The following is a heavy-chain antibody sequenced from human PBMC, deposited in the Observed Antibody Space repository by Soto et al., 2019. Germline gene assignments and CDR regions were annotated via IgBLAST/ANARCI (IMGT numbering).Heavy chain of an antibody. D-gene: IGHD6-19*01. V-gene: IGHV1-3*01. CDR2: INAGNGNT. CDR3: AKEGEHSSGWANFDY. J-gene: IGHJ4*02. Sequence: ASVKVSCKASGYTFTSYAIHWVRQAPGQRLEWMGWINAGNGNTKYSQKFQGRVTITRDTSASTAYMELNSLRAEDTAVYYCAKEGEHSSGWANFDYWGQGTLVTVSS. CDR1: GYTFTSYA.